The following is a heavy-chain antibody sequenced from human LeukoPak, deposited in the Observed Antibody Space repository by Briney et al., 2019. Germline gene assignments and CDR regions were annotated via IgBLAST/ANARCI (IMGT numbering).Heavy chain of an antibody. J-gene: IGHJ1*01. CDR2: ISSDGGST. CDR3: AKVFGSSWPQYFQH. Sequence: GGSLRLSCSASGFTFSSYAMHWVRQAPGKGLEYVSSISSDGGSTYYAASVKGRFTISRDNSKNTLFLQMSSLRTEDTAVYYCAKVFGSSWPQYFQHWGQGTLVTVSS. CDR1: GFTFSSYA. V-gene: IGHV3-64D*06. D-gene: IGHD6-13*01.